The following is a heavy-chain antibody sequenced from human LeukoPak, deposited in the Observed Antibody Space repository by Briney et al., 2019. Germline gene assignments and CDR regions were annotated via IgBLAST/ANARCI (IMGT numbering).Heavy chain of an antibody. J-gene: IGHJ4*02. CDR1: GASISNSNYY. Sequence: SETLSLTCTVSGASISNSNYYWGWIRQPPGKGLEWIGIVHSTGNTYYKSSLKSRVTISVDTSKNQFSLKLSSVTAADTAVYYCAREYKAPRPIDYWGQGTLVTVSS. CDR3: AREYKAPRPIDY. V-gene: IGHV4-39*07. CDR2: VHSTGNT. D-gene: IGHD1-14*01.